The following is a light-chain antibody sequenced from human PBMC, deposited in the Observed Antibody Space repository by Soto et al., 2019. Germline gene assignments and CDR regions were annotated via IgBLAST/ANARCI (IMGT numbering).Light chain of an antibody. V-gene: IGKV1-39*01. Sequence: DIQMTQSPSSLSASVGDRVTITCRASQSIVSSLNWYQQKPGEAPKLLIYAASSLQSGVPSRFSGSGAGTDFSLTISSLQPEYFATYYCQKSYTTPLTFGGGTKVEIK. CDR3: QKSYTTPLT. J-gene: IGKJ4*01. CDR1: QSIVSS. CDR2: AAS.